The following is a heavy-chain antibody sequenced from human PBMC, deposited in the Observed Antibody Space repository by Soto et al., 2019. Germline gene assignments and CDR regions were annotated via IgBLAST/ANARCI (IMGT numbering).Heavy chain of an antibody. Sequence: ASVKVSCKASGYTFTSYYMHWVRQAPGQGLEWMGIINPSGGSTSYAQKFQGRVTMTRDTSTSTVYMELSSLRSEDTAVYYCARDLVVVPAAMRYYYYYGMDVWGQGTKVTVSS. CDR2: INPSGGST. CDR1: GYTFTSYY. J-gene: IGHJ6*02. V-gene: IGHV1-46*01. D-gene: IGHD2-2*01. CDR3: ARDLVVVPAAMRYYYYYGMDV.